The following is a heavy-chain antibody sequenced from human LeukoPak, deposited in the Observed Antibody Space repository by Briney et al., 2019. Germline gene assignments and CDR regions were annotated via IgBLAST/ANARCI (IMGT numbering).Heavy chain of an antibody. V-gene: IGHV3-21*01. D-gene: IGHD2-2*01. J-gene: IGHJ4*02. CDR2: ISSSSYI. CDR1: GFTFSSYS. CDR3: ARDSLVVPAAVGNFDY. Sequence: PGGSLRLSCAASGFTFSSYSMNWVRQAPGKGLEWASSISSSSYIYYADSVKGRFTISRDNAKNSLYLQMNSLRAEDTAVYYCARDSLVVPAAVGNFDYWGQGTLVTVSS.